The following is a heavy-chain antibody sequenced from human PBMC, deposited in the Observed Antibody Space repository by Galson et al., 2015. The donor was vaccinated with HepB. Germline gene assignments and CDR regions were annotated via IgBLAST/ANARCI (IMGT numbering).Heavy chain of an antibody. J-gene: IGHJ4*02. V-gene: IGHV4-34*01. Sequence: SETLSLTCAVYGGSFSGYYWSWIRQPPGKGLEWIGEINHSRSTNYNPSLKSRVTISVDTSKNQFSLKLSSVTAADTAVYYCARGGIVVVPANDDAIDYWGQGTLVTVSS. D-gene: IGHD2-2*01. CDR3: ARGGIVVVPANDDAIDY. CDR2: INHSRST. CDR1: GGSFSGYY.